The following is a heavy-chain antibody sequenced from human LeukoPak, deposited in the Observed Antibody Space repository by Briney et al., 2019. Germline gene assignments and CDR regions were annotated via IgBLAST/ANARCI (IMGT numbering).Heavy chain of an antibody. Sequence: GGSLRLSCAASGFTFSSYCMHWVRQAPGKGLEWVAVISYDGSNKYYADSVKGRFTISRDNSKNTLYLQMNSLRAEDTAVYYCAKESPSYYDSSGYWFDDAFDIWGQGTMVTVSS. V-gene: IGHV3-30*18. J-gene: IGHJ3*02. D-gene: IGHD3-22*01. CDR3: AKESPSYYDSSGYWFDDAFDI. CDR2: ISYDGSNK. CDR1: GFTFSSYC.